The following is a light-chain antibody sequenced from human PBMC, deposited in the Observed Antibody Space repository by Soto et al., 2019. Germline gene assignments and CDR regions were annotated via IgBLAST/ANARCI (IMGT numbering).Light chain of an antibody. Sequence: DIQMTHSPSTLSGSVGDRVTITSRASQTISSWLAWYQQKPGKAPKLLIYKASTLKSGVPSRFSGSGSGTEFTLTISSLQPEDFATYYCLQHNVFPRTFGQGTKVDIK. J-gene: IGKJ1*01. V-gene: IGKV1-5*03. CDR3: LQHNVFPRT. CDR2: KAS. CDR1: QTISSW.